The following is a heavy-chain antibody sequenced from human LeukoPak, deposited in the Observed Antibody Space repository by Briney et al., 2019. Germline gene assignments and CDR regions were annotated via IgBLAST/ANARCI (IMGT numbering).Heavy chain of an antibody. D-gene: IGHD1-14*01. Sequence: PEWASVIYSRGSTYYADSVTGRFTISRDNSKNTLYLQMNSLRDEDTALYYCARGGPEDAFDIWGQGTTVIVSS. CDR3: ARGGPEDAFDI. CDR2: IYSRGST. J-gene: IGHJ3*02. V-gene: IGHV3-66*01.